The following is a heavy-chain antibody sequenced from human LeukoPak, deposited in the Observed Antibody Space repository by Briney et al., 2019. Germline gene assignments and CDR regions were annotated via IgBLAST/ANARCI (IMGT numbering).Heavy chain of an antibody. CDR1: GDSISSGHY. D-gene: IGHD3-22*01. J-gene: IGHJ5*02. Sequence: SETLSLTCTVSGDSISSGHYWDWIRQPPGRGLEWIGSIHHSGSTWYNPSLKSRVTISLGTSQTQISLRVTSVTAADTAVYYCARGTDYYDSSGWLDPWGQGTLVTVSS. V-gene: IGHV4-38-2*02. CDR3: ARGTDYYDSSGWLDP. CDR2: IHHSGST.